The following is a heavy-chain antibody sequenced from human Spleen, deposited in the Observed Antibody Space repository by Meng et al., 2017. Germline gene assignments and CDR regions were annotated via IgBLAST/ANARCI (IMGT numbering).Heavy chain of an antibody. CDR3: ARTGSYCDSSGYYYFDY. J-gene: IGHJ4*02. CDR1: GYTFTGYY. V-gene: IGHV1-2*02. D-gene: IGHD3-22*01. Sequence: QGQLVQAGAEVKKPGASVKVSCKASGYTFTGYYMHWVRQAPGQGLEWMGWINPNSGGTNYAQKFQGRVTMTRDTSISTAYMELSRLRSDDTAVYYCARTGSYCDSSGYYYFDYWGQGTLVTVSS. CDR2: INPNSGGT.